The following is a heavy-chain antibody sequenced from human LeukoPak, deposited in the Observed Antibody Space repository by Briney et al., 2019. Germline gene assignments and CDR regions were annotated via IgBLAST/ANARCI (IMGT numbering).Heavy chain of an antibody. CDR1: GGSISSSSYY. CDR2: IYYSGST. D-gene: IGHD3-16*02. CDR3: ARDENGYVWGSFRA. V-gene: IGHV4-39*07. Sequence: KSAETLSLTCTVSGGSISSSSYYWGWIRQPPGKGLEWIGNIYYSGSTYYNPSLESRVTMSLDTPKNQFSLKLSSVTAADTAVYYCARDENGYVWGSFRAWGQGTLVTVSS. J-gene: IGHJ5*02.